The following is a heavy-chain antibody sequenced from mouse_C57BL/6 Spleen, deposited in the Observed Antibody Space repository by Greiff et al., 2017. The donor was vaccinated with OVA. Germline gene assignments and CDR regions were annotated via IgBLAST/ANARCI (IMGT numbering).Heavy chain of an antibody. D-gene: IGHD2-3*01. CDR3: AYGGYYWFCY. CDR1: GYSITSGYY. Sequence: EVQLQESGPGLVKPSQSLSLTCSVTGYSITSGYYWNWIRQFPGNKLEWMGYISYDGSNNYNPSLKNRISITRDTSKNQFFLELNSVTTEDTATLYCAYGGYYWFCYRGQRALVPVP. J-gene: IGHJ3*01. V-gene: IGHV3-6*01. CDR2: ISYDGSN.